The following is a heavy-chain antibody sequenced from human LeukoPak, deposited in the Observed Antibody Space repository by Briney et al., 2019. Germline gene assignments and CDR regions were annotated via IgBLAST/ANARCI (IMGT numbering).Heavy chain of an antibody. J-gene: IGHJ6*02. CDR3: AKDLSPSMVRGVRGGMDV. Sequence: GGSLRLSCAASGFTFSSYGMHWVRQAPGKGLEWVAVISYDGSNKYYADSVKGRFTISRDNSKNTLYLQMNSLRAEDTAVYYCAKDLSPSMVRGVRGGMDVWGQGTTVTVSS. CDR1: GFTFSSYG. D-gene: IGHD3-10*01. V-gene: IGHV3-30*18. CDR2: ISYDGSNK.